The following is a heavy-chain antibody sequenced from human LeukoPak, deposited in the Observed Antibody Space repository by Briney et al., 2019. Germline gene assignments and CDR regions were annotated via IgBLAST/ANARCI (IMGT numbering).Heavy chain of an antibody. CDR1: GYTFTDYY. CDR3: AVTHKYQLLSYYFDY. V-gene: IGHV1-2*02. D-gene: IGHD2-2*01. CDR2: INPNSGGT. Sequence: GASVKVCCKASGYTFTDYYMHWVRQAPGQGLEWVGWINPNSGGTNYAQKFQGRVTMTRDTSISTAYMELSRLRSDDTAVYYCAVTHKYQLLSYYFDYWGQGTLVTASS. J-gene: IGHJ4*02.